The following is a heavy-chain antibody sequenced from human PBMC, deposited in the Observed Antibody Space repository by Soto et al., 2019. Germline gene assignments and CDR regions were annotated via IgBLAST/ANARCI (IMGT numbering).Heavy chain of an antibody. J-gene: IGHJ5*02. D-gene: IGHD2-15*01. CDR2: INHSGST. CDR1: GGSFSGDD. Sequence: SETLSLTCAVYGGSFSGDDWSWIRQPPGKGLEWIGEINHSGSTNYNPSLKSRVTISVDTSKNQFSLKLSSVTAADTAVYYCARGQGVIVVVVAAKFRWFDPWGQGTLVTVSS. CDR3: ARGQGVIVVVVAAKFRWFDP. V-gene: IGHV4-34*01.